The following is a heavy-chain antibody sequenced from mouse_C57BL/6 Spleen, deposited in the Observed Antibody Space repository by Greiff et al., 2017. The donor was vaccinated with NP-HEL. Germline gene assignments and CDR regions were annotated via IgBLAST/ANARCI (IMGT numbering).Heavy chain of an antibody. CDR3: ARHGGAITTVVEGDYYAMDY. V-gene: IGHV5-6*02. CDR1: GFTFSSYG. D-gene: IGHD1-1*01. CDR2: ISSGGSDT. J-gene: IGHJ4*01. Sequence: EVMLVESGGDLVKPGGSLKLSCAASGFTFSSYGMSWVSQTPDKRLEWVATISSGGSDTYYPDSVKGRFTISRDNAKNTLYLQMSSLKSEDTAMYYWARHGGAITTVVEGDYYAMDYWGQGTSVTVSS.